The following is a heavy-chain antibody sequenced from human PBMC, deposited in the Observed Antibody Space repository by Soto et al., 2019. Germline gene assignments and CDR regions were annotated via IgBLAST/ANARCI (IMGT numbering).Heavy chain of an antibody. D-gene: IGHD6-6*01. Sequence: EVQLVESGGGLVQPGGSLRLSCAASEFTVSNNYMSWVRQAPGKGLEWVSLIYSGGATHYADSVRGRFTISRDNSKITLYLQMNSLRGEDTTIYYCMNRPRAWGQGTLVTVSS. CDR1: EFTVSNNY. J-gene: IGHJ5*02. CDR2: IYSGGAT. V-gene: IGHV3-66*01. CDR3: MNRPRA.